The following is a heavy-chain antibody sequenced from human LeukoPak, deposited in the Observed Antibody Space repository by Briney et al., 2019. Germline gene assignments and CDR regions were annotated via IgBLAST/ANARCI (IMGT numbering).Heavy chain of an antibody. J-gene: IGHJ3*02. D-gene: IGHD3-10*01. Sequence: GESLKISCKGSGYSFTSYWIAWVRQMPGKGLEWMGVIYPPDSTTRYSPSFQGQVTISVDRSINTVYLQWSSLKASDTAIYYCARRRGAVHRVDAFDIWGQGTMVTVSS. CDR1: GYSFTSYW. V-gene: IGHV5-51*01. CDR3: ARRRGAVHRVDAFDI. CDR2: IYPPDSTT.